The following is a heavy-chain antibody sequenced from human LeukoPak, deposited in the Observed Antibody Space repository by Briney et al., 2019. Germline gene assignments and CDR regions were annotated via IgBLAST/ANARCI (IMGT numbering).Heavy chain of an antibody. V-gene: IGHV3-33*08. J-gene: IGHJ5*02. Sequence: GGSLRLSCAASGFTFDDYAMHWVRQAPGKGLEWVAVIWYDGSNKYYADSVKGRFTISRDNSKNTLYLQMNSLRAEDTAVYYCARDGRSSGWLRGDWFDPWGQGTLVTVSS. CDR3: ARDGRSSGWLRGDWFDP. D-gene: IGHD6-19*01. CDR1: GFTFDDYA. CDR2: IWYDGSNK.